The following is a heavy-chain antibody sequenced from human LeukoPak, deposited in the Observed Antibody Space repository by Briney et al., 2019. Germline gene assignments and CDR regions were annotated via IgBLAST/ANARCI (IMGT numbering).Heavy chain of an antibody. CDR2: IYYSGST. D-gene: IGHD3-22*01. CDR1: GGSITTTTYY. Sequence: SETLSLTCTVSGGSITTTTYYWGWIRQPPGKGLEWIGSIYYSGSTYYNPSLKSRVTISVDTSKNQFSLKLSSVTAADTAVYYCARDLLDYYDSSGYLDYWGQGTLVTVSS. V-gene: IGHV4-39*07. J-gene: IGHJ4*02. CDR3: ARDLLDYYDSSGYLDY.